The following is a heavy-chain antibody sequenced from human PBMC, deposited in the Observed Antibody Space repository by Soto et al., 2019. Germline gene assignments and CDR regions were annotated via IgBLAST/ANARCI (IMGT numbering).Heavy chain of an antibody. V-gene: IGHV1-18*01. D-gene: IGHD2-2*01. J-gene: IGHJ6*02. Sequence: QVQLVQSGAEVKKPGASVKVSCKASGYTFTSYGISWVRQAPGQGLEWMGWISAYNGNTNYAQKLQGRVTMTTDTSTSAADMEQRSMSCDETAGYSCESSRGYCSSTGCYRWREDSGMDVWGQGPTVTVSS. CDR1: GYTFTSYG. CDR3: ESSRGYCSSTGCYRWREDSGMDV. CDR2: ISAYNGNT.